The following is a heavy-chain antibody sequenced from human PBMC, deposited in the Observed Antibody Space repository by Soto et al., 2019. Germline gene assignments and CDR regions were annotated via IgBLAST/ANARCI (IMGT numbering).Heavy chain of an antibody. CDR3: ATADYDFWSGYSQAFDY. V-gene: IGHV3-23*01. CDR1: GFTFSSYA. D-gene: IGHD3-3*01. CDR2: ISGSGGST. Sequence: GGSLRLSCAASGFTFSSYAMSWVRQAPGKGLEWVSAISGSGGSTYYADSVKGRFTISRDNSKNTLYPQMNSLRAEDTAVYYCATADYDFWSGYSQAFDYWGQGTLVTVSS. J-gene: IGHJ4*02.